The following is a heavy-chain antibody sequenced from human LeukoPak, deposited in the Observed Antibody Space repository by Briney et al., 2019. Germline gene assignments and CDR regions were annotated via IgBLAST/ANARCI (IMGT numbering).Heavy chain of an antibody. Sequence: GGSLRLSCAASGFIVSSNYVTWVRQAPGKGLEWVSVIHNDGSTYYADSVKGRFTISRDNSKNTLYLQMHSLRVEDTAVCYCTALARDYWGQGILVTVSS. CDR3: TALARDY. CDR1: GFIVSSNY. CDR2: IHNDGST. J-gene: IGHJ4*02. V-gene: IGHV3-53*01. D-gene: IGHD3-3*02.